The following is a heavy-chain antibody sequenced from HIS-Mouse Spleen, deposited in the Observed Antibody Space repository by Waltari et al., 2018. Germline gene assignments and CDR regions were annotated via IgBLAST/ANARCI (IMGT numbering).Heavy chain of an antibody. CDR3: AREIPYSSSWYDWYFDL. D-gene: IGHD6-13*01. V-gene: IGHV4-39*07. Sequence: QLQLQESGPGLVKPSETLSLTCTVPGGSISSRSYYLGWIRQPPGKGLEWIGSVYYSGGTYYNPSLKSRVTISVDTSKNQFSLKLSSVTAADTAVYYCAREIPYSSSWYDWYFDLWGRGTLVTVSS. CDR2: VYYSGGT. J-gene: IGHJ2*01. CDR1: GGSISSRSYY.